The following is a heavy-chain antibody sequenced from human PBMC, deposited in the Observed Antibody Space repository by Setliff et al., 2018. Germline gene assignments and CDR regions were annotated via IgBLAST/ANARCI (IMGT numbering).Heavy chain of an antibody. V-gene: IGHV7-4-1*02. CDR2: INTNTGNP. J-gene: IGHJ6*03. Sequence: ASVKVSCKASGYTFTTYAISWMRQAPGQGLEWMGWINTNTGNPSYAQGFTGRFVFSLDTSVSTAYLQISSLKAEDTAPYYCARASRFGTIKYRGDYYMDVWGKGTTVTVSS. CDR1: GYTFTTYA. D-gene: IGHD3-10*01. CDR3: ARASRFGTIKYRGDYYMDV.